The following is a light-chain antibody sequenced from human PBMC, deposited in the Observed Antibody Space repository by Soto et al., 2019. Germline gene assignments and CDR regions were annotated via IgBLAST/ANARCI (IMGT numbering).Light chain of an antibody. Sequence: DIQMTQSPSTLSASVGDRVTIACRASQSINNWLAWYQHKPGKAPRLLISAASRLQSGVPPRFSGSGSGTEFTLTINSLRPEDFASYYCQQSYSSSPITFGPGTRLEIK. J-gene: IGKJ5*01. CDR2: AAS. CDR1: QSINNW. V-gene: IGKV1-39*01. CDR3: QQSYSSSPIT.